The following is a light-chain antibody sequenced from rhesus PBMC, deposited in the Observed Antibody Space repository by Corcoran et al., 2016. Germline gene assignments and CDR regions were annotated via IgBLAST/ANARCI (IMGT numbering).Light chain of an antibody. CDR3: QKGSSFPRT. V-gene: IGKV6-55*01. CDR1: QSIGNN. CDR2: YAS. Sequence: EIVLTQSPAFHSVTLKERVTITCQASQSIGNNLHWYQQKPDQSPRLLIKYASQSISGGPSRFSGSGSGTNFPLASSSLEAEDGATYYCQKGSSFPRTFGQGTKVEIK. J-gene: IGKJ1*01.